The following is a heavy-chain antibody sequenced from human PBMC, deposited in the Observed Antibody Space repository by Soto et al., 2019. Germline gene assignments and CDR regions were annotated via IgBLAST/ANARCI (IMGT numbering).Heavy chain of an antibody. CDR2: IDSSGEK. J-gene: IGHJ5*02. V-gene: IGHV2-26*01. D-gene: IGHD6-13*01. CDR3: AWRQLAVAVSPWFDP. Sequence: QVTLKESGPVLVKPTETLTLRCTVSGLSISDSEMGVTWIRQPPGKALEWLAHIDSSGEKSYRTFLKSRLTISKDTSKSQMALIMTNMAPPHTGTYYCAWRQLAVAVSPWFDPWGEGILVTVSS. CDR1: GLSISDSEMG.